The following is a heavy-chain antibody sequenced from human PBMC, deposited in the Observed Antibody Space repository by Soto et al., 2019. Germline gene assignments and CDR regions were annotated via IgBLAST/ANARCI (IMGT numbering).Heavy chain of an antibody. D-gene: IGHD7-27*01. CDR3: ARVGTSESFFDY. J-gene: IGHJ4*02. V-gene: IGHV3-53*02. Sequence: EVQLVETGGGLVLPGGSLRLSCVVSGFTLSNNRMTWVGQATGQGLEWVSDLYFYGSANYADSVRGRFTIFKDDSKNTLYLQMTNLRADDTALYYCARVGTSESFFDYWGQGTLVTVSP. CDR2: LYFYGSA. CDR1: GFTLSNNR.